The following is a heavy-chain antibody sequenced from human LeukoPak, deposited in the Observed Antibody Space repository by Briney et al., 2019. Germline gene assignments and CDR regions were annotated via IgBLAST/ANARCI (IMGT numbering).Heavy chain of an antibody. V-gene: IGHV1-69*01. J-gene: IGHJ4*02. CDR1: GGTFSNYA. CDR3: ARDAHYGSGGSFDY. Sequence: SVKVSCKASGGTFSNYAVSWVRQAPGQGLEWMGEIIPIFGATNYAQKFQGRVTITADESTSTAYLDLSSLRSEDTAVYYCARDAHYGSGGSFDYWGQGTLVTVSS. CDR2: IIPIFGAT. D-gene: IGHD3-10*01.